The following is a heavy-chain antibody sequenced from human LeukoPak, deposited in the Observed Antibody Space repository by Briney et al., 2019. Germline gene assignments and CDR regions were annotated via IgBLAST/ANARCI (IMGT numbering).Heavy chain of an antibody. Sequence: SETLSLTCTVSGGSISSSSYYWGWIRQPPGKGLEWIGSIYYSGSTYYNPSLKSRVAISVDTSKNQFSLKLSSVTAADTAVYYCARDSGSYYPFDYWGQGTLVTVSS. V-gene: IGHV4-39*07. CDR3: ARDSGSYYPFDY. D-gene: IGHD1-26*01. CDR2: IYYSGST. CDR1: GGSISSSSYY. J-gene: IGHJ4*02.